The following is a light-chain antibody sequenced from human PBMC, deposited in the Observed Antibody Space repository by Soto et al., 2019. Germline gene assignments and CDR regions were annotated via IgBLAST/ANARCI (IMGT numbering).Light chain of an antibody. J-gene: IGKJ1*01. V-gene: IGKV1-5*01. Sequence: DIQMTQSPSTLSASVGDRVTITCRASQSVSNWLAWYQQKPGKAPKLLMFDASILESGVPSRFSGSGSGTEFTLTISSLQPDDFATYYYQQYSSYSLWTFGQGTKVEIK. CDR3: QQYSSYSLWT. CDR1: QSVSNW. CDR2: DAS.